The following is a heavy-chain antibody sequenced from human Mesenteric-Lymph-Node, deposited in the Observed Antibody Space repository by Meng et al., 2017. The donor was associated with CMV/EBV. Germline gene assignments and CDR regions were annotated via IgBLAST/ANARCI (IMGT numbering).Heavy chain of an antibody. CDR3: ARSKLGFWSGYYGMDV. Sequence: ASVKVSCKTSGYIFTDYFMHWVRQAPGQGLEWMGWINPYSGGTNSAQKFQGRVTMTRDTSISTAYMELSRLRSDDTAVYYCARSKLGFWSGYYGMDVWGQGTTVTVSS. CDR2: INPYSGGT. CDR1: GYIFTDYF. V-gene: IGHV1-2*02. J-gene: IGHJ6*02. D-gene: IGHD3-3*01.